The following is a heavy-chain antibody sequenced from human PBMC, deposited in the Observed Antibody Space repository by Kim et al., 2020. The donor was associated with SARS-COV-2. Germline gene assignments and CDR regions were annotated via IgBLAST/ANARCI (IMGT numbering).Heavy chain of an antibody. CDR2: IHSSGST. CDR1: GGSISDSTYY. Sequence: SETLSLTCTVSGGSISDSTYYWGWIRQPPGKGLEWIATIHSSGSTHYNPSLKSRATISVDTSKNQFSLRLSSVTAADTAVYFCARHLEYYYYCMDVWGKGTTVTVSS. J-gene: IGHJ6*03. CDR3: ARHLEYYYYCMDV. V-gene: IGHV4-39*01.